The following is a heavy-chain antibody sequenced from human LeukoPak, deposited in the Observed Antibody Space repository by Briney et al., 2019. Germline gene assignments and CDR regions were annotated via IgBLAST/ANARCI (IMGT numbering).Heavy chain of an antibody. D-gene: IGHD3-10*01. J-gene: IGHJ4*01. V-gene: IGHV3-23*01. CDR2: IVGSAANT. CDR1: GFTFRSYA. CDR3: AKYTSGTSYRGLDQ. Sequence: GGSLRLSCAASGFTFRSYAMHWVRQAPGKGLEWGSTIVGSAANTYYADSVKGRFTISRDDSKNSVYLQMNSLRAEDTAVYSCAKYTSGTSYRGLDQWGHGTLVTVSS.